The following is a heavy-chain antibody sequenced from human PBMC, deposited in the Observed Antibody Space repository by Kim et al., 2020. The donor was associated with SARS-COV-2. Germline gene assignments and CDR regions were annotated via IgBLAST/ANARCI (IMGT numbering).Heavy chain of an antibody. V-gene: IGHV3-49*02. Sequence: TDSAASVKGRFTISRDDSKSVAYLQMNSLKTEDTGVYYCSTGGAYRVPPLRWGQGTLVTVSS. J-gene: IGHJ1*01. CDR3: STGGAYRVPPLR. CDR2: T. D-gene: IGHD2-2*01.